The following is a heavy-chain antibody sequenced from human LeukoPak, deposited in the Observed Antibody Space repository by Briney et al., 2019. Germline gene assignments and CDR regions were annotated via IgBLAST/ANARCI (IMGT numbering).Heavy chain of an antibody. CDR3: AGGYYLNWFDP. Sequence: ASVKVSCKASGGTFSSYAISWVRQAPGQRLEWMGGIIPIFGTANYAQKFQGRVTITADESTSTAYMELSSLRSEDTAVYYCAGGYYLNWFDPWGQGTLVTVSS. V-gene: IGHV1-69*13. J-gene: IGHJ5*02. D-gene: IGHD3-10*01. CDR1: GGTFSSYA. CDR2: IIPIFGTA.